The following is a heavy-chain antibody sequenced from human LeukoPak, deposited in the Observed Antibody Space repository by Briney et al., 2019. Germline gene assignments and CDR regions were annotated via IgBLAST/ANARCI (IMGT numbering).Heavy chain of an antibody. J-gene: IGHJ4*02. CDR3: ARDGYDYSSGWYPFDY. CDR2: IYTSGST. D-gene: IGHD6-19*01. CDR1: GGSISSGSYY. V-gene: IGHV4-61*02. Sequence: PSETLSLTCTVSGGSISSGSYYWSWIRQPAGKGLEWIGRIYTSGSTNYNPSLKSRVTISVDTSKNQFSLKLSSVTAADTAVYYCARDGYDYSSGWYPFDYWGQGTLVTVSS.